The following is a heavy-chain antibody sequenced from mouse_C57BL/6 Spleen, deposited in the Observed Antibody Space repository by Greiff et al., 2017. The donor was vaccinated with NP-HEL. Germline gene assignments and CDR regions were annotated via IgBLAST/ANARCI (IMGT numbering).Heavy chain of an antibody. CDR3: ARKDYYYGSSSYYYAMDY. D-gene: IGHD1-1*01. V-gene: IGHV1-64*01. CDR2: IHPNSGST. J-gene: IGHJ4*01. Sequence: QVQLQQPGAELVKPGASVKLSCKASGYTFTSYWMHWVKQRPGQGLEWIGMIHPNSGSTNYNEKFKSKATLTVDKSSSTAYMQLSSLTSEDSAVYYCARKDYYYGSSSYYYAMDYWGQGTSVTVSS. CDR1: GYTFTSYW.